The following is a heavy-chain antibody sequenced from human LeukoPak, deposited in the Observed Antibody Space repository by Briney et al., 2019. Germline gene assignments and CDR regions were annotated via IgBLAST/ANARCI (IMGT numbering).Heavy chain of an antibody. CDR3: VRTTDS. CDR1: GFSVSSNY. J-gene: IGHJ4*02. D-gene: IGHD4-17*01. CDR2: IFSGDNT. V-gene: IGHV3-66*02. Sequence: AGGSLRLSCAASGFSVSSNYMSWVRQAPGKGLEWVSAIFSGDNTYYADSVKGRFTISRDDSKDTLYLQMNSLTVEDTAVYYCVRTTDSWGQGTLVTASS.